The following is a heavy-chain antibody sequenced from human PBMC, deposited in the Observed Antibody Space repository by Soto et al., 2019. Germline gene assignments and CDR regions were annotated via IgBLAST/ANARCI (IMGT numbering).Heavy chain of an antibody. D-gene: IGHD3-10*01. CDR2: ISPMFGAA. CDR3: AREVQVHTPAFVY. J-gene: IGHJ4*02. V-gene: IGHV1-69*19. CDR1: GGTFNTYA. Sequence: QVQLVQSGAEMKKPGSSVKVSCQSSGGTFNTYAMNWVRQAPGQGPEWMGAISPMFGAANYAPKFQGRVTMTADESTGTSYMQLSSLTSEDTALYFCAREVQVHTPAFVYWGQGTLVTVSS.